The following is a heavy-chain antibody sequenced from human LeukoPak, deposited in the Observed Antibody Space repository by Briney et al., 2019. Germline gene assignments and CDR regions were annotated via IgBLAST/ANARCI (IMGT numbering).Heavy chain of an antibody. Sequence: PGRSLRLSCAASGFTFDDYAMHWVRQAPGKGLEWVSGISWNSGSIGYADSVKGRFTIPRDNAKNSLYLQMNSLRAEDTALYYCAKDTYYDSSGYYSNWGQGTLVTVSS. CDR1: GFTFDDYA. D-gene: IGHD3-22*01. CDR3: AKDTYYDSSGYYSN. CDR2: ISWNSGSI. V-gene: IGHV3-9*01. J-gene: IGHJ4*02.